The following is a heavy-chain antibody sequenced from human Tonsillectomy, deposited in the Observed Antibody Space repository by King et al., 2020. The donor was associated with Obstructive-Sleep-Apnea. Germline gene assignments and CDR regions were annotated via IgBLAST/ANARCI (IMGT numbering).Heavy chain of an antibody. V-gene: IGHV3-15*01. CDR2: IKSRTDGGTT. Sequence: VQLVESGGGLIKPGGSLRLSCEVSGFTFSNAWMSWVRQVPGKGLEWVGRIKSRTDGGTTDYAAPVKGRFIISGDDSKNTVYLQMNSLKTEDTAVYYWATEGACVVIPAAVLDYWGQGTLVTVSS. CDR3: ATEGACVVIPAAVLDY. J-gene: IGHJ4*02. CDR1: GFTFSNAW. D-gene: IGHD2-2*01.